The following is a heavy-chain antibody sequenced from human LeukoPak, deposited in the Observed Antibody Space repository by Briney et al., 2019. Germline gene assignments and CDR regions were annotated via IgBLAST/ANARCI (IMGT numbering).Heavy chain of an antibody. CDR1: GFTFSSYS. D-gene: IGHD6-13*01. CDR2: ISSSSSYI. CDR3: GSPVSSSYTIGGY. Sequence: PGGSLRLSCAASGFTFSSYSMNWVRQAPGKGLEWDSSISSSSSYIYYADSVKGRLTICRDNAKNSLYLQMNSMRAEDTAVYYCGSPVSSSYTIGGYWGEGTLVAVSS. J-gene: IGHJ4*02. V-gene: IGHV3-21*01.